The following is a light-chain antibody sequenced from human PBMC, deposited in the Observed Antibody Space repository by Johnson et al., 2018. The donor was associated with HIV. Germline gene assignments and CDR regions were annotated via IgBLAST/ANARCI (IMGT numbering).Light chain of an antibody. Sequence: QSVLTQPPSVSAAPGQKVTISCSGSSSNIGNNYVSWYQQLPGTAPKLLIYDNNKRPSGIPDRFSGSKSGTSATLGITGLQTGDESDYYCETCDSSLSGVFVTGTKVTVL. CDR3: ETCDSSLSGV. CDR1: SSNIGNNY. CDR2: DNN. V-gene: IGLV1-51*01. J-gene: IGLJ1*01.